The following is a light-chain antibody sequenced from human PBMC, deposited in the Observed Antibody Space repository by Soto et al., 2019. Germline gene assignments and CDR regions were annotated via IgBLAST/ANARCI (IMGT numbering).Light chain of an antibody. CDR3: QQYNNWPPWT. V-gene: IGKV3-15*01. CDR1: QSVSSN. Sequence: DIVMTQSPATLSVSPGERATLSCRASQSVSSNLAWYQQKPGQAPRLLIYGASTRATGIPARFSGSGSGTEFTLPISSLQSEDFAAYYCQQYNNWPPWTFGQGTKVEIK. CDR2: GAS. J-gene: IGKJ1*01.